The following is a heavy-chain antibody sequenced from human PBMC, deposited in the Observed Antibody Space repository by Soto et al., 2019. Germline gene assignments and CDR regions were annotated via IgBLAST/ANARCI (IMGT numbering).Heavy chain of an antibody. V-gene: IGHV4-31*03. CDR1: GGSISSGGYY. D-gene: IGHD3-3*01. Sequence: SETLSLTCTVSGGSISSGGYYWSWIRQHPGKGLEWIGYIYYSGSTYYNPSLKSRVTISVDTSKNQFSLKLSSVTAADTAVYYCARDPPLKAIFGVASSYWGQGTLVTVSS. J-gene: IGHJ4*02. CDR2: IYYSGST. CDR3: ARDPPLKAIFGVASSY.